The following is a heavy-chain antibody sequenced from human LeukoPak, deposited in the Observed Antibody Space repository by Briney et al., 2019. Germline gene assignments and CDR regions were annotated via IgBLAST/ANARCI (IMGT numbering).Heavy chain of an antibody. CDR1: GLTFSTYW. V-gene: IGHV3-7*01. Sequence: PGGSLRLSCVASGLTFSTYWMTWVRQAPGRGLEWVANIKHDGSEIYYVDSVKGRFTVSRDNAENSLYLQMNNLRAEDTAVYYCARRAGDYWGQGTLVTVS. CDR3: ARRAGDY. CDR2: IKHDGSEI. J-gene: IGHJ4*02.